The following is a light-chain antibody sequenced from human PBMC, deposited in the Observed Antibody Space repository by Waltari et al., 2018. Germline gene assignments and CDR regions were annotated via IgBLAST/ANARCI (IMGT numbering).Light chain of an antibody. V-gene: IGKV1D-12*01. CDR2: AAS. J-gene: IGKJ2*01. Sequence: DIQMTQSPSYVSASVGDRVTITCRASQDISNWLAWYQQRPGEAPKLLIYAASILQSGVPTRFGGSGSGSDFTLTITSLQPGDFGSYHCQQVNSYPFTFGQGTKLEI. CDR1: QDISNW. CDR3: QQVNSYPFT.